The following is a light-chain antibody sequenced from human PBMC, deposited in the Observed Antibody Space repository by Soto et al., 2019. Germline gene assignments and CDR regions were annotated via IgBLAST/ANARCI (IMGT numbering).Light chain of an antibody. Sequence: EIVLTQSPVTLSLSPGERATLSCRASQSINNYLAWYQQEPGQPPRLLIYDASNRSTAIPVRFSGSGSGTDFTLTVGCLEPEDYEVYYFQCGHIRPPGATFGGGTNDEIK. V-gene: IGKV3-11*01. CDR3: QCGHIRPPGAT. CDR1: QSINNY. CDR2: DAS. J-gene: IGKJ4*01.